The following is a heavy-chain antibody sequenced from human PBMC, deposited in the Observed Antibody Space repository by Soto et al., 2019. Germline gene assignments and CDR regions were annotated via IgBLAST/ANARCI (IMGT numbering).Heavy chain of an antibody. Sequence: SETLSLTCIVSVGSFSSFCWSWIRQPPGKGLEWIGYICYSDITNYNPSLKSRVTISVDTTKNQFSLKLSSVTAADTAVYYCAKGHYRNSWNNGNYDYWGQGALVPVYS. CDR1: VGSFSSFC. J-gene: IGHJ4*02. CDR2: ICYSDIT. CDR3: AKGHYRNSWNNGNYDY. V-gene: IGHV4-59*01. D-gene: IGHD1-1*01.